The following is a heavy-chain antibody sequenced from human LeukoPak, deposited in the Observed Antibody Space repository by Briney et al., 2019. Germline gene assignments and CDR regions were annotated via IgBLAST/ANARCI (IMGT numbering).Heavy chain of an antibody. CDR2: IYYSGTT. J-gene: IGHJ4*02. D-gene: IGHD6-19*01. CDR1: GGSISSGGYY. Sequence: SETLSLTCTVSGGSISSGGYYWSWIRQPPGKGLEWIGYIYYSGTTYYNPSLKSRVTISVDTSKNQFSLKLNSVTAADTALYYCARVVAGVLDYWGQGTLVTVSS. CDR3: ARVVAGVLDY. V-gene: IGHV4-30-4*01.